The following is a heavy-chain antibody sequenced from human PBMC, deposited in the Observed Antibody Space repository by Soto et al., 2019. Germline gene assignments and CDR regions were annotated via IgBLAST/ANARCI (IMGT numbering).Heavy chain of an antibody. CDR1: GFTFNSYA. D-gene: IGHD3-22*01. J-gene: IGHJ6*02. CDR2: ISYDGSIK. Sequence: PGGSLRLSCAASGFTFNSYAMHWVRQAPGKGLEWVAIISYDGSIKYYADSVKGRFTISRDNSKNTLYLQMSSLRIEDTAVYYCARRYYDSSGYHSGYYYGMDVWGQGTTVTAP. V-gene: IGHV3-30-3*01. CDR3: ARRYYDSSGYHSGYYYGMDV.